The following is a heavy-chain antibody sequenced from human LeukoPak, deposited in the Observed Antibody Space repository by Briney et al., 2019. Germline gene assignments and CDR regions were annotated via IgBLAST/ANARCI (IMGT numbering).Heavy chain of an antibody. J-gene: IGHJ6*02. D-gene: IGHD3-3*01. V-gene: IGHV1-69*04. CDR3: ARARIAIFGVVIPPPYGMDV. CDR1: GGTFTSYA. Sequence: SVKVSCKASGGTFTSYAISWVRQAPGQGLEWMGRIIPILGIANYAQKFQGRVTITADKSTSTAYMELSSLRSEDTAVYYCARARIAIFGVVIPPPYGMDVWGQGTTVTVSS. CDR2: IIPILGIA.